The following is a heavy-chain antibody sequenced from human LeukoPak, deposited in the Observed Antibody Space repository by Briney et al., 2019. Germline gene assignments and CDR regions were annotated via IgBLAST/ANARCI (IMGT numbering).Heavy chain of an antibody. D-gene: IGHD3-22*01. Sequence: ASVTVSCKASGYTFTGYYMHWVRQAPGQGLEWMGWINPNSGGTNYAQKFQGRVTMTRDTSISTAYMELSRLRSDDTAVYYCARDRERYYDSSGYYFDYWGQGTLVTVSS. CDR3: ARDRERYYDSSGYYFDY. CDR1: GYTFTGYY. J-gene: IGHJ4*02. CDR2: INPNSGGT. V-gene: IGHV1-2*02.